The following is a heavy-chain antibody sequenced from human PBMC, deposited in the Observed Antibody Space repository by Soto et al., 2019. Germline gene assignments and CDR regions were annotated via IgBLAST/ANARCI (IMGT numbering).Heavy chain of an antibody. J-gene: IGHJ4*02. Sequence: GSLRLSCAASGFTFSSYEMNWVRQAPGKGLEWVSYISSSGSTIYYADSVKGRFTISRDNAKNSLYLQMNSLRAEGTAVYYCARESSGSGIDYWGQATLVTVSS. CDR2: ISSSGSTI. V-gene: IGHV3-48*03. CDR3: ARESSGSGIDY. CDR1: GFTFSSYE. D-gene: IGHD3-10*01.